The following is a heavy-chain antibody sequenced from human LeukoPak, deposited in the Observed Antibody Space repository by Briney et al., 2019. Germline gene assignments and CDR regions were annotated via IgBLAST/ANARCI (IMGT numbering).Heavy chain of an antibody. CDR2: IRYDGSNN. Sequence: PGGSLRLSCAASGFTFSSYGMHWVRQAPGKGLEWVAFIRYDGSNNYYADSVKGRFTISRDNSKNTLYLQMNSLRAEDTAVYYCARARAAAGPDAFDIWGQGTMVTVSS. V-gene: IGHV3-30*02. CDR1: GFTFSSYG. CDR3: ARARAAAGPDAFDI. J-gene: IGHJ3*02. D-gene: IGHD6-13*01.